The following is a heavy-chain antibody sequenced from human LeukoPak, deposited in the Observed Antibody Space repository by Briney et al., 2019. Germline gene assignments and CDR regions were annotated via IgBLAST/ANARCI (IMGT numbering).Heavy chain of an antibody. CDR1: GFTFSSYH. J-gene: IGHJ4*02. V-gene: IGHV3-48*02. CDR3: ARDFLTGYFDY. CDR2: ISSSGSTK. D-gene: IGHD3-9*01. Sequence: GGSLRLSCAPSGFTFSSYHMNWVRQAPGKGREWVSYISSSGSTKYYADSVKGRFTISRDNVKNSLFLQMNSLSDEDTAVYYCARDFLTGYFDYWGQGTLVTVSS.